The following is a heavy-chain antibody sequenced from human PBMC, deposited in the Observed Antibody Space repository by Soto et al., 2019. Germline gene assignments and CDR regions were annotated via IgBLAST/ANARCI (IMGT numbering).Heavy chain of an antibody. CDR3: ARDGPYCSGGSCYLDY. D-gene: IGHD2-15*01. Sequence: QVQLVQSGAEVKRPGSSVKVSCKASGGTFSSYAISWVRQAPGQGLEWMGGIIPIFGTANYAQKFQGRVTITADESTSTAYMELSSLRSEDTAVYYCARDGPYCSGGSCYLDYWGQGTLVTVSS. CDR2: IIPIFGTA. CDR1: GGTFSSYA. J-gene: IGHJ4*02. V-gene: IGHV1-69*01.